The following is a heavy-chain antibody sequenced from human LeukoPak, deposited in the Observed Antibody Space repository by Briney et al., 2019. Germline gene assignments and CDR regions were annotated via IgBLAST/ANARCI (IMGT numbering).Heavy chain of an antibody. D-gene: IGHD3-22*01. CDR1: GFTFSSYA. CDR2: ISGSAKST. V-gene: IGHV3-23*01. Sequence: PGGSLRLSCAVSGFTFSSYAMSWVRQAPGKGLEWVSGISGSAKSTYYADSVKGRFTISRDNSKNTMYLQMKSLRAEDTAEYFCAKDGYYYDSSGYYDGGYFDYRGQGTLVTVSS. J-gene: IGHJ4*02. CDR3: AKDGYYYDSSGYYDGGYFDY.